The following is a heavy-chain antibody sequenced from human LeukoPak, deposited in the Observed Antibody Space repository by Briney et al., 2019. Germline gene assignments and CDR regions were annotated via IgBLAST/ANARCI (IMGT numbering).Heavy chain of an antibody. J-gene: IGHJ4*02. CDR1: GFTFSSYA. Sequence: PGGSLRLSCAASGFTFSSYAMSWVRQAPGKGLEWVSSISGSGGSTYYADSVKGRFTISRDNAKNSLYLQMNSLGAEDTAVYYCARDSYCSGGSCLPFFDYWGQGTLVTVSS. D-gene: IGHD2-15*01. CDR3: ARDSYCSGGSCLPFFDY. CDR2: ISGSGGST. V-gene: IGHV3-23*01.